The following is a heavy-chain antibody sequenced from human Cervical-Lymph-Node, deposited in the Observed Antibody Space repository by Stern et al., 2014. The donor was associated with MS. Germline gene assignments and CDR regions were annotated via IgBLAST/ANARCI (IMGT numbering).Heavy chain of an antibody. CDR2: MWYDGNNK. V-gene: IGHV3-33*01. CDR3: ARERWSSGWYFDY. Sequence: VQLVESGGGVVQPGRSLRLSCAASGFTFSYYGMNWVRQAPGKGLEWVAVMWYDGNNKYYADSVKGRFTISRDNSKNTLYLQMNSLRAEDTAVYYCARERWSSGWYFDYWGQGTLVTVSS. J-gene: IGHJ4*02. CDR1: GFTFSYYG. D-gene: IGHD6-19*01.